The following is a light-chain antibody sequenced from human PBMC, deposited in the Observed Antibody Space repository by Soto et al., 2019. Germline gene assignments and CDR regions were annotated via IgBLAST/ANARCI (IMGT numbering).Light chain of an antibody. CDR2: SAS. CDR1: QSVTTA. Sequence: TVMTQSPATLSVSPGERVTVSCRASQSVTTALAWYQQKPGQAPRLLIHSASTRAAGVPARFSGSGSGTDFTLTISSLQSEDFAVYYCQQYDHWTPEFGQGTKLEIK. CDR3: QQYDHWTPE. V-gene: IGKV3-15*01. J-gene: IGKJ2*01.